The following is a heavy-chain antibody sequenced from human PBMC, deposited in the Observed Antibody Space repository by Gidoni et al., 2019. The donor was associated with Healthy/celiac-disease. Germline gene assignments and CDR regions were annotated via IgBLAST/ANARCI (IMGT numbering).Heavy chain of an antibody. CDR2: INAGNGNT. D-gene: IGHD3-22*01. CDR3: AREAQTYYYDSSGYVA. J-gene: IGHJ5*02. Sequence: QVQLVQSGAEVKKPGAAVKVSCKASGYTFTSYAMHWVRQAPGQRLEWMGWINAGNGNTKYSQKFQGRVTITRDTSASTAYMELSSLRSEDTAVYYCAREAQTYYYDSSGYVAWGQGTLVTVSS. V-gene: IGHV1-3*01. CDR1: GYTFTSYA.